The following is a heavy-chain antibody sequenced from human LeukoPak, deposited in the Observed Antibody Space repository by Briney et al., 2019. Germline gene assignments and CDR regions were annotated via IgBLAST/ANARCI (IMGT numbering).Heavy chain of an antibody. J-gene: IGHJ5*02. Sequence: ASVKVSCKASGYTFTGYYMHWVRQAPGQGLEWMGWINPNSGGTNYAQKFQGRVTMTRDTSISTAYMELRRLRSDDTAVYYCARDLGNWNQRDWFDPWGQGTLVTVSS. CDR1: GYTFTGYY. D-gene: IGHD1-1*01. CDR2: INPNSGGT. V-gene: IGHV1-2*02. CDR3: ARDLGNWNQRDWFDP.